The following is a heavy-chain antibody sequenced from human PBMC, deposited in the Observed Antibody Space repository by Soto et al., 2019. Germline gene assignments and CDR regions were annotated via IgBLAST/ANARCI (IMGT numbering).Heavy chain of an antibody. CDR1: GYTFSIYA. J-gene: IGHJ4*02. V-gene: IGHV3-23*01. CDR2: IGGSGGGT. Sequence: LRLSCAASGYTFSIYAMSWVRQAPGKGLEWVSTIGGSGGGTSYADFVRGRFTISRDDSRSTLYLQLNSLRAEDTAVYYCAKDAPGSGWLSDYWGRGTLVTVSS. CDR3: AKDAPGSGWLSDY. D-gene: IGHD3-22*01.